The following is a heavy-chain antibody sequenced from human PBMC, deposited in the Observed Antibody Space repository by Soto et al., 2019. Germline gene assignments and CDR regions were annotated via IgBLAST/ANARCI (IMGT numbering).Heavy chain of an antibody. CDR1: GFTFNNYA. Sequence: EVQLLESGGGLVQPGGSLRLSCAASGFTFNNYAMSWVRQAPGEGLEWVSAISGSGGTTYYEESVKGRFTISRDNSKNTLYLQMNSLRAEDTAVYYCEKFLVGAGGSSGWHWYFACWGQGGLVTVSS. V-gene: IGHV3-23*01. CDR3: EKFLVGAGGSSGWHWYFAC. CDR2: ISGSGGTT. J-gene: IGHJ4*02. D-gene: IGHD6-25*01.